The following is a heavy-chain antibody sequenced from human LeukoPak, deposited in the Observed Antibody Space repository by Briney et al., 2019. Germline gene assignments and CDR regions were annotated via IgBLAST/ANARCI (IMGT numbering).Heavy chain of an antibody. Sequence: GESLKISCRGSGYSFTSYWISWVRQMPGKGLEWMGRIDPSDSYTNYSPSFQGHVTMSADKSISTAYLQWSSLKASDTAMYYCARRTGYSYGYFDPWGQGTLVTVSS. J-gene: IGHJ5*02. CDR2: IDPSDSYT. V-gene: IGHV5-10-1*01. CDR3: ARRTGYSYGYFDP. D-gene: IGHD5-18*01. CDR1: GYSFTSYW.